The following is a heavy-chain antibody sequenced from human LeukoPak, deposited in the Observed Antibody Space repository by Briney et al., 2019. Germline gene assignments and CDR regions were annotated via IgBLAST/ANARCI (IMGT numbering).Heavy chain of an antibody. CDR1: GFPISNYW. D-gene: IGHD5-24*01. Sequence: GGSLRLSCAASGFPISNYWMSWVRQAPGKGLEWVASISPDGSVKHYVDSVKGRFTISRDNAKNSLSLQMNSPRAEDTAVYFCARLLGMVTTFNIWGQGTVVTVSS. CDR3: ARLLGMVTTFNI. J-gene: IGHJ3*02. V-gene: IGHV3-7*02. CDR2: ISPDGSVK.